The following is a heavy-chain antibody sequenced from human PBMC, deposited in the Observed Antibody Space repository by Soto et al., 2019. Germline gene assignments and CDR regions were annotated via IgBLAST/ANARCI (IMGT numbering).Heavy chain of an antibody. D-gene: IGHD3-22*01. J-gene: IGHJ6*02. CDR3: ARFCYFASSAYPTCPYGLDV. Sequence: QVHLQQWGAGLLKPSETLSLTCGVSGGSFSGNYWTWIRQPPGKGLRWDGEINHSGSTNYNPSLRSRITISIATSKNQFSLNLTSVTAADTAVYYGARFCYFASSAYPTCPYGLDVWGLGTTVTVSS. CDR2: INHSGST. V-gene: IGHV4-34*01. CDR1: GGSFSGNY.